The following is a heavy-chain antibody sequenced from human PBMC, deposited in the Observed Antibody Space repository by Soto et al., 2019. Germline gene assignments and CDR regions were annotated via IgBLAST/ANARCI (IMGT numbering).Heavy chain of an antibody. CDR2: ISSSSSYI. D-gene: IGHD1-1*01. CDR1: GFTFSSYS. J-gene: IGHJ6*02. V-gene: IGHV3-21*01. CDR3: ARDFPTGTYRPEYYYYYYGMDV. Sequence: GGSLRLSCAASGFTFSSYSMNWVRQAPGKGLEWVSSISSSSSYIYYADSVKGRFTISRDNAKNSLYLQMNSLRAEDTAVYYCARDFPTGTYRPEYYYYYYGMDVWGQGTTVTVSS.